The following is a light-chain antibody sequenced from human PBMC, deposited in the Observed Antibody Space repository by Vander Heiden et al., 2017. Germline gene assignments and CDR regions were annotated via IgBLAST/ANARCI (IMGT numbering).Light chain of an antibody. J-gene: IGLJ2*01. V-gene: IGLV2-8*01. Sequence: QSALTQPPSAPGSPGQSVTISCTGTSSDVGGYNYVSWYQQHPGKAPKLMIYEVSKRPSGVPDRFSGSKSGNTASLTVSGLQAEDEADYYCSSYAGSNRGVFGGGTKLTVL. CDR1: SSDVGGYNY. CDR3: SSYAGSNRGV. CDR2: EVS.